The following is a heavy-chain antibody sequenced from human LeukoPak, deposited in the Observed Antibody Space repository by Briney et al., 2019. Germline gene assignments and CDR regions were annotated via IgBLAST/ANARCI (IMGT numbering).Heavy chain of an antibody. D-gene: IGHD6-13*01. CDR1: GFTFDDHG. J-gene: IGHJ4*02. V-gene: IGHV3-48*01. Sequence: PGGSLRLSCAASGFTFDDHGMSWVRQAPGKGLEWVSYISSSSSTIYYADSVKGRFTISRDNAKNSLYLQMNSLRAEDTAVYYCARDHDSSSCPYFDYWGQGTLVTVSS. CDR2: ISSSSSTI. CDR3: ARDHDSSSCPYFDY.